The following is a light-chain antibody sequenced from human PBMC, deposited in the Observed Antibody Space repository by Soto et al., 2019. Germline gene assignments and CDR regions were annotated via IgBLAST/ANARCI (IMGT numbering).Light chain of an antibody. Sequence: EIVMTQSPATLSVSPGERATLSCRAGKSISSNLAWYQLKPGQAPRLLIYGASTRATGIPARFSGSGSGTEFTLTITSLQSEDFAVYFCQQYKTWWTFGQGTKVEIK. CDR2: GAS. J-gene: IGKJ1*01. CDR3: QQYKTWWT. CDR1: KSISSN. V-gene: IGKV3-15*01.